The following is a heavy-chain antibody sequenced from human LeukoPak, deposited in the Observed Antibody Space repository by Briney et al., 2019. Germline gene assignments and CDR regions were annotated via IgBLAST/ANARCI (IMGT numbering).Heavy chain of an antibody. CDR1: GDSISSGGYY. CDR2: IYYSGSA. D-gene: IGHD2-15*01. J-gene: IGHJ3*02. V-gene: IGHV4-31*03. CDR3: ARVAIAVVVAATYDTFDI. Sequence: PSQTLSLTCTVSGDSISSGGYYWSGIRQHPGKGLEWIGYIYYSGSAYYNPSLKSRLTISVDTSKGQFSLRLSSVTAADTAVYYCARVAIAVVVAATYDTFDIWGQGTMVTVSS.